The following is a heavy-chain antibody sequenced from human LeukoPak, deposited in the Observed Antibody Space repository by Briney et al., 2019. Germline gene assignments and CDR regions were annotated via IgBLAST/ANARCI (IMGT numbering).Heavy chain of an antibody. CDR3: ARAMIKGEYYFDY. CDR1: GGSISSGGYY. Sequence: SQTLSLTCTVSGGSISSGGYYWSWIRQHPGKGLEWIGYIFYSGSTYYNPSLKSRVTISVDTSKNQFSLKLSSVTAADTAVYYCARAMIKGEYYFDYWGQGTLVTVSS. J-gene: IGHJ4*02. CDR2: IFYSGST. D-gene: IGHD3-16*01. V-gene: IGHV4-31*03.